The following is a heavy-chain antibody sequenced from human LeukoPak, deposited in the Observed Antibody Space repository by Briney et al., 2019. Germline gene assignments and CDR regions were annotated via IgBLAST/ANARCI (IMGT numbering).Heavy chain of an antibody. CDR3: ARDQAYDFWSGPNWYFDL. J-gene: IGHJ2*01. Sequence: SEILSLTCTVSGASVSSYYWMWIRQPAGKGLEWIGRIYTSGSTNYNPSLKSRVTISVDTSKNQFSLKLSSATAADTAVYYCARDQAYDFWSGPNWYFDLWGRGTLVTVSS. V-gene: IGHV4-4*07. CDR1: GASVSSYY. CDR2: IYTSGST. D-gene: IGHD3-3*01.